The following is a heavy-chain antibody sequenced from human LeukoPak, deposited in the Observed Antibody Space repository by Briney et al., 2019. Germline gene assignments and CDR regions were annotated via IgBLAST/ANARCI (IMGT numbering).Heavy chain of an antibody. CDR1: GGSISSGGYY. Sequence: PSETLSLTCTVSGGSISSGGYYWSWIRQHPGKGLEWIGYIYCSGSTYYNPSLKSRVTISVDTSKNQFSLQMSSVTAADTAVYYCAITLRFFEWLSYFDYWGQGTLVTVSS. D-gene: IGHD3-3*01. J-gene: IGHJ4*02. CDR3: AITLRFFEWLSYFDY. V-gene: IGHV4-31*03. CDR2: IYCSGST.